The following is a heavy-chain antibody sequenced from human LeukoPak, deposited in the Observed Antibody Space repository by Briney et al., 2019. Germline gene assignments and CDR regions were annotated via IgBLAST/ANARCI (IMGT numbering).Heavy chain of an antibody. CDR3: ARGLTYYDSSGYYYKEFDY. CDR2: IYTSGST. Sequence: PSETLSLTCTVSGGSISSGDYYWSWIRQPAGKGLEWIGRIYTSGSTNYNPSLKSRVTISVDTSKNQFSLKLSSVTAADTAVYYCARGLTYYDSSGYYYKEFDYWGQGTLVTVSS. J-gene: IGHJ4*02. CDR1: GGSISSGDYY. D-gene: IGHD3-22*01. V-gene: IGHV4-61*02.